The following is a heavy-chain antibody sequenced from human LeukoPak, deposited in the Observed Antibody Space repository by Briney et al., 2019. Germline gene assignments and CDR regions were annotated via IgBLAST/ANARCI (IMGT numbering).Heavy chain of an antibody. Sequence: SETLSLTCTVSGGSIHNNYWSWIRQPPGKGLEWIGSMYSSGKSDYSPSLKNRVTMSIDTSKNQFSLKLSSVTAADTAVYYCARGRPYISSPDYWGQGTLVTVSS. V-gene: IGHV4-59*01. CDR2: MYSSGKS. D-gene: IGHD6-13*01. J-gene: IGHJ4*02. CDR1: GGSIHNNY. CDR3: ARGRPYISSPDY.